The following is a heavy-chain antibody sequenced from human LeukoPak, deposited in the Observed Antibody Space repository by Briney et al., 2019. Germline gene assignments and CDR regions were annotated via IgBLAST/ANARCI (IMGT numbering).Heavy chain of an antibody. J-gene: IGHJ3*02. D-gene: IGHD5-18*01. CDR3: AADLDGYSYGYDAFDI. V-gene: IGHV1-58*02. CDR1: GGTFSSYA. Sequence: SVKVSCKASGGTFSSYAISWVRQARGQRLEWIGWIVVGSGNTNYAQKFQERVTITRDMSTSTAYMELSSLRSEDTAVYYCAADLDGYSYGYDAFDIWGQGTMVTVSS. CDR2: IVVGSGNT.